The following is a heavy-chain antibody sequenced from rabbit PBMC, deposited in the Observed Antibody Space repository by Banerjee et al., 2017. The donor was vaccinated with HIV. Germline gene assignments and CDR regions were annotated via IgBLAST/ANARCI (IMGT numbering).Heavy chain of an antibody. CDR2: IYSSNGDK. CDR1: GSDISSNA. J-gene: IGHJ3*01. Sequence: HQQLEESGGDLVKPEGSLTLTCKASGSDISSNAMCWVRQAPGKGLELIACIYSSNGDKWYASWVNGRFTISRSTSLNTVDLKMTSLTVADTATYFCARDRDGDAGYGSLALWGQGTLVTVS. D-gene: IGHD7-1*01. V-gene: IGHV1S43*01. CDR3: ARDRDGDAGYGSLAL.